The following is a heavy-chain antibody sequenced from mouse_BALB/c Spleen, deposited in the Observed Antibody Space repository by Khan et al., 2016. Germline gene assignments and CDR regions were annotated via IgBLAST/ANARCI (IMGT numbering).Heavy chain of an antibody. D-gene: IGHD1-1*01. J-gene: IGHJ4*01. CDR1: GSSLTSNYA. CDR3: TRDGLYYCYAIDY. CDR2: IAYSGRT. V-gene: IGHV3-2*02. Sequence: EVQLQESGPGLVKPSQSLSLTCTVTGSSLTSNYAWNWIRQFPGNKLAWMAYIAYSGRTGYNPSLSSRISITSDISKHQFFLQLYSVTSEVTATYSSTRDGLYYCYAIDYWGQGTFVTVSS.